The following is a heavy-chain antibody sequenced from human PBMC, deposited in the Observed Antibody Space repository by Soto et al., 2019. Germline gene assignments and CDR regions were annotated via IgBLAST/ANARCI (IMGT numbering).Heavy chain of an antibody. V-gene: IGHV2-5*02. CDR1: GFSLSSSGVG. J-gene: IGHJ5*02. CDR2: IYWDDDR. Sequence: QITLKESGPTLVNPTQTLTLTCTFSGFSLSSSGVGVGWIRQPPGEALEWLSLIYWDDDRRYSPSLKSRLTITKDASKNQVVFTMSNMDPVDTGTYYCAHLIGGCSSNGCSPLRFDPWGRGIPVTVSS. CDR3: AHLIGGCSSNGCSPLRFDP. D-gene: IGHD2-2*01.